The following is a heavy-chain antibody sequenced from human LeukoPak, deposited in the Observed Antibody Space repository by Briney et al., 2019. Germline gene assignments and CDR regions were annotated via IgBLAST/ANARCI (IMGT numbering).Heavy chain of an antibody. V-gene: IGHV4-34*01. J-gene: IGHJ5*02. Sequence: SETLSLTCAVYGGSFSGYYWSWIRQPPGKGLEWIGEINHSGSTNYNPSLKSRVTISVDTSKNQFSLKLSSVTAADTAVYYCARGETYYYGSGSYYFVGYNWFDPWGQGTLVTVSS. D-gene: IGHD3-10*01. CDR3: ARGETYYYGSGSYYFVGYNWFDP. CDR1: GGSFSGYY. CDR2: INHSGST.